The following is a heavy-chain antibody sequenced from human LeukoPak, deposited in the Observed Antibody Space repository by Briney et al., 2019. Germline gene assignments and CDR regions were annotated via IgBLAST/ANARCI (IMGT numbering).Heavy chain of an antibody. V-gene: IGHV1-8*01. CDR2: MNPNSGNT. J-gene: IGHJ5*02. Sequence: ASVKVSCKASGYTFTSYDINWVRQATGQGLEWMGWMNPNSGNTGYAQKFQGRVTITRNTSISTAYMELSSLRSEDTAVYYCARARAIAAPRGGFDPWGQGTLVTVSS. CDR1: GYTFTSYD. CDR3: ARARAIAAPRGGFDP. D-gene: IGHD6-13*01.